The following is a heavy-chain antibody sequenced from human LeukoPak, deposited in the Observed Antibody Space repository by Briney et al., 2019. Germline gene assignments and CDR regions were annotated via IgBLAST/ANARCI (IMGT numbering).Heavy chain of an antibody. Sequence: GGSLRLSCAASGFTFSSYAMHWVRQAPDKGLEWVAVISYDGSNKYYADSVKGRFTISRDNSKNTLYLQMNSLRAEDTAVYYCARDRRYDILTGYYWWESDYWGQGTLVTVSS. CDR2: ISYDGSNK. V-gene: IGHV3-30*04. J-gene: IGHJ4*02. CDR3: ARDRRYDILTGYYWWESDY. CDR1: GFTFSSYA. D-gene: IGHD3-9*01.